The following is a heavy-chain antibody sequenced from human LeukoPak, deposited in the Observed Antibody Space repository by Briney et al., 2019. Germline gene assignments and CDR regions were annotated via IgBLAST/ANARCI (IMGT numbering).Heavy chain of an antibody. Sequence: PSETLSLTCTVSGGSISSHYWSWIRQPPGKGLEWIGYIYYSGSTNYNPSLMSRVTISVDTSKNQFSLKLSSVTAADTAVYYCARERLTVTNYFDYWGQGTLVTVSS. D-gene: IGHD4-17*01. V-gene: IGHV4-59*11. CDR3: ARERLTVTNYFDY. CDR2: IYYSGST. J-gene: IGHJ4*02. CDR1: GGSISSHY.